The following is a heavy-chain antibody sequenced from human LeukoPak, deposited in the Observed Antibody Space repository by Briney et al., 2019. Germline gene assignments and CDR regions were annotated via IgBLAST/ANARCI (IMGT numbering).Heavy chain of an antibody. J-gene: IGHJ4*02. Sequence: PSETLSLTCTVSGGSVSSGSYYWSWIRQPPGKGLEWIGYIYYSGSTNYNPSLKSRVTISVDTSKNQFSLKLSSVAAADTAAYYCARALTVTPKRQYYFDYWGQGTLVTVSS. V-gene: IGHV4-61*01. CDR2: IYYSGST. CDR1: GGSVSSGSYY. D-gene: IGHD4-17*01. CDR3: ARALTVTPKRQYYFDY.